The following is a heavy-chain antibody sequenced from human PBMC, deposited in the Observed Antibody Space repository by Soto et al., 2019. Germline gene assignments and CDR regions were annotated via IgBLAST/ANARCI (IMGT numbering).Heavy chain of an antibody. Sequence: PGGSLRLSCEASGFTVSSNWMHWVRQAPGKGLVWVSRINSDGSSTTYADSVKGRFTISRDNAKKTLFLQMSSLRADDTAVYYCVREGSDSGSRYFDLWGRGTLVTVSS. CDR2: INSDGSST. CDR3: VREGSDSGSRYFDL. D-gene: IGHD6-6*01. J-gene: IGHJ2*01. V-gene: IGHV3-74*01. CDR1: GFTVSSNW.